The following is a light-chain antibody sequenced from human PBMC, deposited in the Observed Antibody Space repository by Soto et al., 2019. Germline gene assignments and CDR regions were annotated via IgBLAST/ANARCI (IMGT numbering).Light chain of an antibody. J-gene: IGKJ4*01. CDR1: QSVNNY. Sequence: EIVLTQSPATLSLSPGERATLSCRASQSVNNYLAWYQQRPGQAPRLLIYDASSRATDIPARFSGSGSGTDFTFTISSLEPEDFATYYCHQRSNWPLTFGGGTKVDIK. CDR3: HQRSNWPLT. CDR2: DAS. V-gene: IGKV3-11*01.